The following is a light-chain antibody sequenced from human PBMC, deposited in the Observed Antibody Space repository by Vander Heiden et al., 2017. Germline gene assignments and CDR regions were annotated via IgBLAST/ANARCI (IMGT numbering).Light chain of an antibody. J-gene: IGLJ3*02. Sequence: SSELTQDPAVSVALGQTVRITCQGDSLRSYYASWYQQKPGQAPVLVIYGKNNRPSGIPDRFSGSSSGNTASFTITGAQAEDEADYYCNSRDSSGNQRVFGGGTKLTVL. CDR2: GKN. V-gene: IGLV3-19*01. CDR3: NSRDSSGNQRV. CDR1: SLRSYY.